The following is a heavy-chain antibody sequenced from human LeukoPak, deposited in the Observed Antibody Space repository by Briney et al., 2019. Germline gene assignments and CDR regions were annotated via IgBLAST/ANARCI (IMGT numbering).Heavy chain of an antibody. J-gene: IGHJ4*02. Sequence: ASVKVSCKASGYTFPGHYMHWVRQAPGQGLEWMGWINPNNGGTNYAQKFQGRVTLIRDTSISTAYMELSRLRSDDTAVYYCARVPIVVVVAATFWVFDYWGQGTLVTVSS. CDR3: ARVPIVVVVAATFWVFDY. CDR2: INPNNGGT. CDR1: GYTFPGHY. D-gene: IGHD2-15*01. V-gene: IGHV1-2*02.